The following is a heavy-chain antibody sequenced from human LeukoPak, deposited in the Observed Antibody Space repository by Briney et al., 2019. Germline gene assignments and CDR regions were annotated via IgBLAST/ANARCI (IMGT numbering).Heavy chain of an antibody. J-gene: IGHJ4*02. CDR2: ISGSGSYI. CDR3: ATSPTYPPDY. Sequence: GGSLRRSCAASGFTFNSYSMNWVRQAPGKGLEWVSSISGSGSYIYYADSLRGRFTMSRDKAKNSLYLQMNSLRAEDTAVYYCATSPTYPPDYWGQGTLVTVSS. V-gene: IGHV3-21*01. CDR1: GFTFNSYS.